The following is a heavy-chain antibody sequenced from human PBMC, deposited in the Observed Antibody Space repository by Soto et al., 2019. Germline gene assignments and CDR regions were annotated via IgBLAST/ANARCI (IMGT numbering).Heavy chain of an antibody. CDR3: ARAGSCFLPFDY. Sequence: QVQLVQSGAEVKKPGASVKVSCKGSGYTFSTYAIAWVRQAPGQGLEWMAWISAYSGDTNYAPKVQGRATLTTDTSATTAYLELRSLTSADSAVYYCARAGSCFLPFDYWGQGTLVTVSS. D-gene: IGHD6-19*01. CDR1: GYTFSTYA. CDR2: ISAYSGDT. V-gene: IGHV1-18*01. J-gene: IGHJ4*02.